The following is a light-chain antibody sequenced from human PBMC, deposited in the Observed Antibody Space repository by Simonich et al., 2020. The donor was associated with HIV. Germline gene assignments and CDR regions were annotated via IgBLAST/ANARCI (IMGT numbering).Light chain of an antibody. CDR1: QSVLYSSNNKNY. CDR2: WAS. Sequence: DIVMTQSPDSLAVSLGERATINCKSSQSVLYSSNNKNYLAWYQQKPGHPPNLLIYWASTRESGVPDRFSASGSGTDFTLTISSLQAEDVAIYYCQQYYSTPPITFGGGTKVEIK. J-gene: IGKJ4*01. CDR3: QQYYSTPPIT. V-gene: IGKV4-1*01.